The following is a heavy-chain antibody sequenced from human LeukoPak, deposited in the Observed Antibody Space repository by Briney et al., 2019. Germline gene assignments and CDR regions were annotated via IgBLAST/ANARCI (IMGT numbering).Heavy chain of an antibody. J-gene: IGHJ3*01. CDR2: INSDGSEG. CDR1: GFTFSSYW. V-gene: IGHV3-7*05. CDR3: ARSSYSSSSSV. Sequence: PGGSLGLSCAASGFTFSSYWMDWVRPAPGKGLEWVASINSDGSEGYYADVVKGRFTISRDNAKNSLYLQIHSLRAEDTAVYYCARSSYSSSSSVWGQGTMVTVSS. D-gene: IGHD6-6*01.